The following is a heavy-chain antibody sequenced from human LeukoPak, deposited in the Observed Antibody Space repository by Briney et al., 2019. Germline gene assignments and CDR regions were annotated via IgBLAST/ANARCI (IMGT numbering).Heavy chain of an antibody. V-gene: IGHV3-64*01. CDR1: GFTFSSYA. Sequence: GGSLRLSCAASGFTFSSYAMHWVRQAPGKGLEYVSAISSNGGSTYYANSVKGRFTISRDNSKNTLYLQMGSLRAEDMAVCYCARGRYYDSSGYYHFDYWGQGTLVTVSS. CDR3: ARGRYYDSSGYYHFDY. D-gene: IGHD3-22*01. CDR2: ISSNGGST. J-gene: IGHJ4*02.